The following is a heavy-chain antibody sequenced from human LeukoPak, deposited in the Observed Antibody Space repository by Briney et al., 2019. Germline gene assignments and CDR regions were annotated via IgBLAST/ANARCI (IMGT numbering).Heavy chain of an antibody. J-gene: IGHJ4*02. D-gene: IGHD6-13*01. Sequence: GGSLRLSCAVSGFTLSNYWMSWVRQAPGKGLEWVANINQGESEKYYVDSVKGRFTISRDNSKNTLYLQMNSLRAEDTAVYYCAKPLPYQIAAAALGPFDYWGQGTLVTVSS. CDR2: INQGESEK. CDR1: GFTLSNYW. CDR3: AKPLPYQIAAAALGPFDY. V-gene: IGHV3-7*01.